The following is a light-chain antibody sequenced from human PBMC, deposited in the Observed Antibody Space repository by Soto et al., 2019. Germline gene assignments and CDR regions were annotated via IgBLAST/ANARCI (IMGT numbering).Light chain of an antibody. Sequence: QSALTQPPSASGSFGQSVTISCTGTSSDVGGYNYVSWYQQHPVKAPKLMIYEVSERPSGVPDRFSGSKSGNTASLTVSGLQAADESDYYCSSYSGTKYHHFFGIGTKLTVL. CDR3: SSYSGTKYHHF. V-gene: IGLV2-8*01. J-gene: IGLJ1*01. CDR2: EVS. CDR1: SSDVGGYNY.